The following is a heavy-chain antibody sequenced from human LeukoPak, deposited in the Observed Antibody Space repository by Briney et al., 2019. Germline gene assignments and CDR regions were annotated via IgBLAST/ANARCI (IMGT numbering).Heavy chain of an antibody. J-gene: IGHJ4*02. V-gene: IGHV4-59*01. CDR3: ARVDYSGSGSPFDS. CDR2: IFFSGAT. Sequence: KPSETLSLTCTVSGDSISSYYWSWIRQPPGKGLEWIAYIFFSGATSYNPSLRSRVTISLDTSKSQFSLNLSSVTAADTAVYYCARVDYSGSGSPFDSWGQGTLVTVAS. D-gene: IGHD3-10*01. CDR1: GDSISSYY.